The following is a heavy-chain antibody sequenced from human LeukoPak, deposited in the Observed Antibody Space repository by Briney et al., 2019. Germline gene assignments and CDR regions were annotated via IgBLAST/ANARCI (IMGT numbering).Heavy chain of an antibody. CDR3: ARSFTDP. CDR2: INPNSGGT. Sequence: ASVTVSCTASGYPFTSYYMHWVRQAPGQGLEWMGWINPNSGGTNYAQKFQGRVSMTRDTSISTAYMELSSLRSDDTAVYYCARSFTDPWGQGTLVTVSS. J-gene: IGHJ5*02. CDR1: GYPFTSYY. V-gene: IGHV1-2*02.